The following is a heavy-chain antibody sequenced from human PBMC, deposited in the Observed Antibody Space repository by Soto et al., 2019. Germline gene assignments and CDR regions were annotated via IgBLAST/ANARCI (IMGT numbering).Heavy chain of an antibody. J-gene: IGHJ4*02. Sequence: ASLKVSCKASGYTFSSYYMNWVRQAPGQGLEWLGIINPSGGYTTYAQRFLGRVTMTSDTSTSTVHMELGSLTSEDTAVYYCARDRGRGGESARIDYWGQGTLVTVSS. V-gene: IGHV1-46*03. CDR2: INPSGGYT. D-gene: IGHD3-16*01. CDR1: GYTFSSYY. CDR3: ARDRGRGGESARIDY.